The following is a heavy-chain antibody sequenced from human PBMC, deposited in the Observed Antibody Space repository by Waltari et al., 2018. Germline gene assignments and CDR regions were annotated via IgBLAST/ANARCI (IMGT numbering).Heavy chain of an antibody. Sequence: QVQLVQSGAEVKKPGASVKVSCKVSGYTLTEFSMHWVRQAPGQGLEWMGGFDPEDGETIYAQNLQGRVTMTEESTTDTADMELSSRRSEDTAVYYCATGTTICGVVNWGYFDYWGQGTLVTGSS. J-gene: IGHJ4*02. V-gene: IGHV1-24*01. CDR1: GYTLTEFS. D-gene: IGHD3-3*01. CDR3: ATGTTICGVVNWGYFDY. CDR2: FDPEDGET.